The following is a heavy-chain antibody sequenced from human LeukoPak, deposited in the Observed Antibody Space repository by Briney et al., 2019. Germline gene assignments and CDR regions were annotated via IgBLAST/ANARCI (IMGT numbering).Heavy chain of an antibody. J-gene: IGHJ3*02. CDR2: IHYSGST. Sequence: PSETPSLTCTVSGGSISGYHWICIRQPPGKGLEWIGYIHYSGSTNYNPSLKSRVTTSVDTSKKQFSLKLRSVTAADTAVYYCARSVSWGLLVRDDAFDIWGQGTMVTVSS. V-gene: IGHV4-59*08. D-gene: IGHD2-21*01. CDR1: GGSISGYH. CDR3: ARSVSWGLLVRDDAFDI.